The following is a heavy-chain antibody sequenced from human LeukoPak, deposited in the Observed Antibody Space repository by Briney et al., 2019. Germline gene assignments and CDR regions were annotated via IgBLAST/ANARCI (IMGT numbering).Heavy chain of an antibody. CDR1: GYSISRGYY. CDR2: IYQSGST. Sequence: SETLSLTCAVSGYSISRGYYWGWIRQTPGKGLEWIGSIYQSGSTYYNPSLKSRVTISLDMSKNHFSLKLSSVTAADTAVYFCARRYTSGWFFDYWGQGTLVTVSS. D-gene: IGHD6-19*01. J-gene: IGHJ4*02. V-gene: IGHV4-38-2*01. CDR3: ARRYTSGWFFDY.